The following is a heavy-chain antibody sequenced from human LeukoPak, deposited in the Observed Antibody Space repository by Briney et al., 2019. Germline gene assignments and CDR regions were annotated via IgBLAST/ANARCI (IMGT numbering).Heavy chain of an antibody. J-gene: IGHJ4*02. D-gene: IGHD5-12*01. CDR2: IYPGDSDT. V-gene: IGHV5-51*01. CDR1: GYSFTSYW. Sequence: GESLKISCKGSGYSFTSYWIGWVRQMPGKGLEWMGIIYPGDSDTRYSPSFQGQVTISADKSISTAYLQWSSLKASDTAMYYCARRGYSGYDSPWYFDYWGQGTLVTVSS. CDR3: ARRGYSGYDSPWYFDY.